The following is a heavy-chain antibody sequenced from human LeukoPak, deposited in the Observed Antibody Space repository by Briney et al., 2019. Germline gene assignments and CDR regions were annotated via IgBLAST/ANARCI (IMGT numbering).Heavy chain of an antibody. J-gene: IGHJ4*02. CDR1: GDSFSDFSYY. Sequence: SETLSLTCTVSGDSFSDFSYYWGWIRQPPGKGLEWIGSIYYSGSTYYNPSLKSRVTISVDTSKNQFSLKLSSVTAADTAVYYCARRGEAAGTDYWGQGTLVTVSS. CDR2: IYYSGST. D-gene: IGHD1-1*01. CDR3: ARRGEAAGTDY. V-gene: IGHV4-39*01.